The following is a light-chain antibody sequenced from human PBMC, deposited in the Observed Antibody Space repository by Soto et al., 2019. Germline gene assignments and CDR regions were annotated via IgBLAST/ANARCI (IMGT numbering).Light chain of an antibody. V-gene: IGKV3-20*01. Sequence: EIVLTQSAGTLSLSPGERATLSCRTSQSVSSNYLAWYRHKPCQTTRLLIYGASSRAAGIPYRFSGSGYGTDFTLTISRLEREDFAVYYCQQYGSSPPKYTVGQGTKLEIK. CDR1: QSVSSNY. CDR2: GAS. J-gene: IGKJ2*01. CDR3: QQYGSSPPKYT.